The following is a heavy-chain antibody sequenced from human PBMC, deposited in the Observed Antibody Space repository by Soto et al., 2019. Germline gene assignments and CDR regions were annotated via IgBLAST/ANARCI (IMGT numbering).Heavy chain of an antibody. CDR2: IIPIFGTA. D-gene: IGHD2-2*01. CDR3: ARGDIVVVPAAYYYYYGMDV. CDR1: GGTFSSYA. V-gene: IGHV1-69*13. J-gene: IGHJ6*02. Sequence: ASVKVSCKASGGTFSSYAISWVRQAPGQGLEWMGGIIPIFGTANYAQKFQGRVTITADESTSTAYMELSSLRSEDTAVYYCARGDIVVVPAAYYYYYGMDVWGQGTTVTVSS.